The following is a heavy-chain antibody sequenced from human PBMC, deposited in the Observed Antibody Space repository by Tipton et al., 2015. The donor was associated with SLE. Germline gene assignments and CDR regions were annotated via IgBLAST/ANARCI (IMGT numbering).Heavy chain of an antibody. V-gene: IGHV3-7*01. CDR3: ARARGSGCHAGSGCRYYYYGMDV. D-gene: IGHD6-25*01. CDR2: IKEDGSEE. CDR1: GFTFSSYW. J-gene: IGHJ6*02. Sequence: SLRLSCAVSGFTFSSYWMNWVRRAPGKGLEWVANIKEDGSEEYYVDSVKGRFTISRDNAKNSLYLQMNNLRAEDTAVYYCARARGSGCHAGSGCRYYYYGMDVWGQGTTVTVSS.